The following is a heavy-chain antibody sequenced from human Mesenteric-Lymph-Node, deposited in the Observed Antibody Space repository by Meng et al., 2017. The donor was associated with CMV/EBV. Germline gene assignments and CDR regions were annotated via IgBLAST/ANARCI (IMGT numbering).Heavy chain of an antibody. J-gene: IGHJ4*02. V-gene: IGHV3-30*02. CDR3: AKIATVTKGYYFDY. D-gene: IGHD4-17*01. Sequence: YADSVKGRFTISRDNSKNTLYLQMNSLRAEDTAVYYCAKIATVTKGYYFDYWGQGTLVTVSS.